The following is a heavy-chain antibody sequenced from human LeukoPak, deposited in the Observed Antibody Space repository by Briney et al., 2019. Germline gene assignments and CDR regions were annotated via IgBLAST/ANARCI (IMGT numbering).Heavy chain of an antibody. V-gene: IGHV3-21*01. D-gene: IGHD1-20*01. CDR1: GFTFSSYS. CDR3: ARDPPFIIGTTFFDY. J-gene: IGHJ4*02. CDR2: ISSSSSYI. Sequence: GGSLRLSCAASGFTFSSYSMNWVRQAPGKGLEWVSSISSSSSYIYYADSVKGRFTISRDNAKNSLFLQMNSLRAEDTAVYYCARDPPFIIGTTFFDYWGQGTLVTVSS.